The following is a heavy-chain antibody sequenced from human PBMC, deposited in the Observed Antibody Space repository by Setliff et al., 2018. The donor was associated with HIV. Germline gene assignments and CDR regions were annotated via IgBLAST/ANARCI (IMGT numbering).Heavy chain of an antibody. Sequence: SETLSLTCAVYGWSFSDYYWNWIRQPPGKGLEWIGEINHSGSTNYNPSLKSRVTISLDTSKTQFSLKLSSVTAADTAFYYCARADGGSSSGYYWGQGTLVTVSS. J-gene: IGHJ4*02. CDR2: INHSGST. D-gene: IGHD1-26*01. CDR3: ARADGGSSSGYY. CDR1: GWSFSDYY. V-gene: IGHV4-34*01.